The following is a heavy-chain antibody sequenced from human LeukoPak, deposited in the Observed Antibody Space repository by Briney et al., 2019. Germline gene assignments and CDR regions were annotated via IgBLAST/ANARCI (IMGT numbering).Heavy chain of an antibody. J-gene: IGHJ6*02. D-gene: IGHD5-18*01. CDR3: AREPEGYSYGPEGLERYYYYGMDV. CDR1: GFTFSSYW. V-gene: IGHV3-7*01. Sequence: PGGSLRLSCAASGFTFSSYWMSWVRQAPGKGLEWVANIKQDGSEKYYVDSVKGRFTISRDNAKNSLYLQMNSLRAEDTAVYYCAREPEGYSYGPEGLERYYYYGMDVWGQGTTVTVSS. CDR2: IKQDGSEK.